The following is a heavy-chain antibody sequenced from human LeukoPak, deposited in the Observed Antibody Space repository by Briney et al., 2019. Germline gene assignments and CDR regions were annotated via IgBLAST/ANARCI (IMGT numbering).Heavy chain of an antibody. Sequence: PSETLSLTCTVSGDSLSSHYWSWIRQPPGKGLEWIGYIYGSGSTHHDPSLRSRVTLSEDTSKNQFLLNLTSVTAADTAVYYCARNVGWYSHDSWGQGTLVTVSS. D-gene: IGHD6-19*01. CDR2: IYGSGST. J-gene: IGHJ4*02. CDR3: ARNVGWYSHDS. V-gene: IGHV4-59*08. CDR1: GDSLSSHY.